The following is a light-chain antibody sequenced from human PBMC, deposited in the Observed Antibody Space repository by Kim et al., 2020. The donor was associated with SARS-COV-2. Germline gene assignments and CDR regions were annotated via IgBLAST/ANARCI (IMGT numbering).Light chain of an antibody. CDR2: LNSDGSH. CDR3: QTWGTGIHV. J-gene: IGLJ1*01. V-gene: IGLV4-69*01. CDR1: SWNSSYA. Sequence: ASVKLTCTLSSWNSSYAIAWHQQQPEKGPRYLMKLNSDGSHSKGDGIPDRFSGSSSGAERYLTISSLQSEDEADYYCQTWGTGIHVFGTGTKVTVL.